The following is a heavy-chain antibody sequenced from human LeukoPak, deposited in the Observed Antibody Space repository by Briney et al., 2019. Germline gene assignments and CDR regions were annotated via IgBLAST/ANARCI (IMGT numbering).Heavy chain of an antibody. CDR2: IYYSRST. D-gene: IGHD3-10*01. J-gene: IGHJ3*02. V-gene: IGHV4-31*03. CDR3: AREGSEAFDI. Sequence: SETLSLTCTVSGGSISSGGYYWSWIRQHPGKGLEWIGYIYYSRSTYYNPSLKSRATISVDTSKNQFSLKLSSVTAADTAVYYCAREGSEAFDIWGQGTMVTVSS. CDR1: GGSISSGGYY.